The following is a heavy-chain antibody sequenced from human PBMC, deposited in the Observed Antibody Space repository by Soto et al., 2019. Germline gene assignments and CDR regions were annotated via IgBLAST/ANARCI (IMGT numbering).Heavy chain of an antibody. CDR3: ATEGYYYDSSGYPYPAFDI. Sequence: ASVKVSCKASGDTFTSYGISWVRQAPGQGLEWMGWISAYNGNTNYAQKLQGRVTMTTDTSTSTAYMELRSLRSDDTAVYYCATEGYYYDSSGYPYPAFDIWGQGTMVTVSS. CDR1: GDTFTSYG. CDR2: ISAYNGNT. D-gene: IGHD3-22*01. V-gene: IGHV1-18*01. J-gene: IGHJ3*02.